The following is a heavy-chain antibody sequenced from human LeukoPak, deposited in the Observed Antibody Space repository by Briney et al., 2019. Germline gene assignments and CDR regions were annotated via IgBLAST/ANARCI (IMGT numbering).Heavy chain of an antibody. J-gene: IGHJ3*02. D-gene: IGHD2-2*01. CDR1: GFTFSSYA. CDR3: ARDRGDIVVVPAAEEDAFDI. Sequence: PGGFLRLSCAASGFTFSSYAMSWVRQAPGKGLEWVSAISGSGGSTYYADSVKGRFTISRDNAKNSLYLQMNSLRAEDTAVYYCARDRGDIVVVPAAEEDAFDIWGQGTMVTVSS. CDR2: ISGSGGST. V-gene: IGHV3-23*01.